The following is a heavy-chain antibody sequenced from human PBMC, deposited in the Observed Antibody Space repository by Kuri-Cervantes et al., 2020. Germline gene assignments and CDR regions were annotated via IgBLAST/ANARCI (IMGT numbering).Heavy chain of an antibody. CDR1: GFTFSSYS. Sequence: GESLKISCAASGFTFSSYSMDWVRQTPGKGLEWVSAISGDGVSAYSVYADSVKGRFTISRNNSKSTLYLQMNSLRTEDTDIYYCANHHDVPYWGQGALVTVSS. V-gene: IGHV3-23*01. CDR3: ANHHDVPY. CDR2: ISGDGVSA. D-gene: IGHD1-1*01. J-gene: IGHJ4*02.